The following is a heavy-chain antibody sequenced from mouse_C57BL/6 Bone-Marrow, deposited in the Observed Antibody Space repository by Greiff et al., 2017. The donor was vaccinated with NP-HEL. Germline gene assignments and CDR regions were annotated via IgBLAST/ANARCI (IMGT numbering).Heavy chain of an antibody. CDR1: GYAFSSSW. CDR2: TYPGDGDT. J-gene: IGHJ1*03. V-gene: IGHV1-82*01. Sequence: VQLQQSGPELVKPGASVKISCKASGYAFSSSWMNWVKQRPGTGLEWIGRTYPGDGDTNSNGKFKGKATLTADKYSSTADMRLSSLPAEDSAFYFCAIWLRRYFYVWVTGTTVTVSS. CDR3: AIWLRRYFYV. D-gene: IGHD2-2*01.